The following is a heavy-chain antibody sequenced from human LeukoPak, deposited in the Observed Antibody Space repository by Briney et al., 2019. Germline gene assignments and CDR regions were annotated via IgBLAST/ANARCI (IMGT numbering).Heavy chain of an antibody. CDR1: GYTFTGYY. CDR2: SNPNSGGT. D-gene: IGHD2-2*01. V-gene: IGHV1-2*02. Sequence: ASVKVSCKASGYTFTGYYMHWVRQAPGQGLEGMGWSNPNSGGTYYAQKFQGRVTMTRDTSISTAYMELSRMRSDDTAVYYCARAGRIVVVPAALGYWGQGTLVTVSS. CDR3: ARAGRIVVVPAALGY. J-gene: IGHJ4*02.